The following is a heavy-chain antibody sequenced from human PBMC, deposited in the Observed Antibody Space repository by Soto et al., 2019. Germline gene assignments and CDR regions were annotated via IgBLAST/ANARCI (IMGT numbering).Heavy chain of an antibody. V-gene: IGHV3-33*01. CDR2: IWYDGSNK. J-gene: IGHJ4*02. Sequence: GGSLRLSCAASGFTFSSYGMHWVRQAPGKGLEWVAVIWYDGSNKYYADSVKGRFTISRDNSKNTLYLQMNSLRAEDTAVYYCARDWHYYDSSGYPGDYWGQGTLVTVS. CDR3: ARDWHYYDSSGYPGDY. CDR1: GFTFSSYG. D-gene: IGHD3-22*01.